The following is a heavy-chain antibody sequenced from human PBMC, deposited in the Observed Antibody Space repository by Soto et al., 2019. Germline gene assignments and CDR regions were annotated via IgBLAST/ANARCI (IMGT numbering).Heavy chain of an antibody. CDR1: GGSISSGGYS. CDR2: IYHSGST. V-gene: IGHV4-30-2*01. CDR3: ARDRVSSGWYYWFDP. J-gene: IGHJ5*02. Sequence: QLQLQESGSGLVKPSQTLSLTCAVSGGSISSGGYSWSWIRQPPGKGLEWIGYIYHSGSTYYNPSLKSRDTMSVDRSKNQFSLKLSSVTSADTGGYYCARDRVSSGWYYWFDPWGQGTLVTVSS. D-gene: IGHD6-19*01.